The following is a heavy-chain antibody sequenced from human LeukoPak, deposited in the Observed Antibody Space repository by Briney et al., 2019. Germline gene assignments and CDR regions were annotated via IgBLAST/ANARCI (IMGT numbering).Heavy chain of an antibody. CDR1: GFTVSSNY. CDR2: IYSGGST. D-gene: IGHD6-13*01. V-gene: IGHV3-66*01. CDR3: AIMGEGGIAAAAKEDY. Sequence: PGGSLRLSCAASGFTVSSNYMSWVRQAPGKGLEWVSVIYSGGSTYYADSVKGRFTISRDNYKNTLYLQMNSLRAEDTAVYYCAIMGEGGIAAAAKEDYWGQGTLVTVSS. J-gene: IGHJ4*02.